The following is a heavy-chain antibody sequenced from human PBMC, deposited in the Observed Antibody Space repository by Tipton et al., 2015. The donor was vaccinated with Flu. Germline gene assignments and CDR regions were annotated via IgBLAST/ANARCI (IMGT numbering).Heavy chain of an antibody. Sequence: QLVQSGAEVKKPGASVKVSCKASGYTFTSYGISWVRQAPGQGLEWMGWISAYNGNTNYAQKLQGRVTMTTDTSTSTAYMELRSLRSDDTAVYYCARESGGYYYDSRGADAFDIWGQGTMVTVSS. CDR3: ARESGGYYYDSRGADAFDI. CDR1: GYTFTSYG. CDR2: ISAYNGNT. D-gene: IGHD3-22*01. V-gene: IGHV1-18*01. J-gene: IGHJ3*02.